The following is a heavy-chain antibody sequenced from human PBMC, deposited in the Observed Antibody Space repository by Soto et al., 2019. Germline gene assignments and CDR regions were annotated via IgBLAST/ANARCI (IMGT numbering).Heavy chain of an antibody. Sequence: QVQLQESGPGLVKPSGTLSLTCAVSGDSISNNHWWSWVRQPPGKGLEWIGEIYHSGSTNCNPSPKSRVTIAMDKSKNQFSLDLRSVTAADTAVYYCARQYTSNTWYGLGYWGQGTLVTVPS. CDR2: IYHSGST. D-gene: IGHD6-19*01. J-gene: IGHJ4*02. CDR1: GDSISNNHW. V-gene: IGHV4-4*02. CDR3: ARQYTSNTWYGLGY.